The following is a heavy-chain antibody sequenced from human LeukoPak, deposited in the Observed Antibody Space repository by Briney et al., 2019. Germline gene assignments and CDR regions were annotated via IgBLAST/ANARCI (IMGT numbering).Heavy chain of an antibody. V-gene: IGHV1-46*01. CDR3: ARTRGYYFDY. Sequence: ASVKVPCKASGYSFTNYYMHWVRQAPGQGLEWMTMINPSGGSTTYAQNFQDRVTVTRDMFTSTVYMELSSLTSEDTAVYYCARTRGYYFDYWGQGTLVTVSS. CDR2: INPSGGST. CDR1: GYSFTNYY. J-gene: IGHJ4*02.